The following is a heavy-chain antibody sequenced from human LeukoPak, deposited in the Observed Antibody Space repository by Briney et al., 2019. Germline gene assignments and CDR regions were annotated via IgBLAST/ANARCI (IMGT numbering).Heavy chain of an antibody. V-gene: IGHV3-23*01. D-gene: IGHD3-22*01. CDR2: ISSSGDRT. CDR3: AKDRPNYHESNGHYYRPNGDY. CDR1: GFTFSTYA. Sequence: GGSVRLSCAASGFTFSTYAMSWVRQAPGKGLEWVSSISSSGDRTFYADSVKDRFTISRDNSENTLYVQLSRLRAEDAAVYYCAKDRPNYHESNGHYYRPNGDYWGQGTLVTVSS. J-gene: IGHJ4*02.